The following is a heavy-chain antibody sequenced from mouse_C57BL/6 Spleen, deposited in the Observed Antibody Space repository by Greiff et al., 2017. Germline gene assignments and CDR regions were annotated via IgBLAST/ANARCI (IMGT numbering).Heavy chain of an antibody. Sequence: VQLQQSGAELVKPGASVKISCKASGYAFSSYWMNWVKQRPGKGLEWIGQIYPGDGDTNYNGKFKGKDTLTADKSSSTAYMQLSSLTSEDSAVYFCARAGYYGSSSLFAYWGQGTLVTVSA. CDR1: GYAFSSYW. J-gene: IGHJ3*01. CDR3: ARAGYYGSSSLFAY. CDR2: IYPGDGDT. V-gene: IGHV1-80*01. D-gene: IGHD1-1*01.